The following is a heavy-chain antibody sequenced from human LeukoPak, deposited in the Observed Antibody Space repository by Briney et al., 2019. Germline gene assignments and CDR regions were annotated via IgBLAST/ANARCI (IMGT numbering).Heavy chain of an antibody. Sequence: GGSLRLSCAASGFTFSRYAMHWVRQAPGKGLEWMAVISYDGSNKYYGDAVKGRFTTSRDNSKNTLYLQMNSLRAEDTAVYYCARAGDYIWGSTDAFDIWGQGTVVTVSS. V-gene: IGHV3-30*04. D-gene: IGHD3-16*01. CDR3: ARAGDYIWGSTDAFDI. J-gene: IGHJ3*02. CDR1: GFTFSRYA. CDR2: ISYDGSNK.